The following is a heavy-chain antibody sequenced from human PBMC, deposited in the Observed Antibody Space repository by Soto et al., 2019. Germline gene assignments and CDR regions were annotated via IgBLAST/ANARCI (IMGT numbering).Heavy chain of an antibody. Sequence: SETLSLTWSVSGGSISRSSYYWGWIRQPPGKGLEWIGSIYYSGSTYYNPSLKSRVTISVDTSKNQFSLKLSSVTAADTAVYYCATIGWIAARPNWFDPWGQGTLVTVSS. J-gene: IGHJ5*02. D-gene: IGHD6-6*01. CDR1: GGSISRSSYY. CDR2: IYYSGST. V-gene: IGHV4-39*01. CDR3: ATIGWIAARPNWFDP.